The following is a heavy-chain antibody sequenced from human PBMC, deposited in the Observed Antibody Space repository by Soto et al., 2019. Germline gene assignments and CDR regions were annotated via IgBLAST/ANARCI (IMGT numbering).Heavy chain of an antibody. CDR3: AKDMTPDAFDI. J-gene: IGHJ3*02. CDR2: ISSNGGST. CDR1: GFTFSSYA. V-gene: IGHV3-64*01. D-gene: IGHD2-15*01. Sequence: GGSLRLSCAASGFTFSSYAMHWVRQAPGKGLEYVSAISSNGGSTYYANSVKGRFTISRDNSKNTLYLQMNSLRAEDTAVYYCAKDMTPDAFDIWGQGTMVTVSS.